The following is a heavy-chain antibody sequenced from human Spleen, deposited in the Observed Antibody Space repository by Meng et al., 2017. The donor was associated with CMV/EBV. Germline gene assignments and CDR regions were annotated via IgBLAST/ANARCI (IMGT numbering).Heavy chain of an antibody. CDR1: GASIRNGGYY. Sequence: SGASIRNGGYYWSWLRQHPGQGLEWIGYIYHTGSTYYNPSFKSRVSISLDTSKNQFSLKLNSVSAADTAVYYCARVSYDFWSGAFDYWGQGTLVTVSS. V-gene: IGHV4-31*02. CDR2: IYHTGST. D-gene: IGHD3-3*01. J-gene: IGHJ4*02. CDR3: ARVSYDFWSGAFDY.